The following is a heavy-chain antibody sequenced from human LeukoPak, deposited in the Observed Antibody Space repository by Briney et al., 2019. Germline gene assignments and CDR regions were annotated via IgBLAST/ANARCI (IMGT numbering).Heavy chain of an antibody. CDR3: ARQTGYSSSWTLDY. Sequence: PGGSLRLSCAASGFTFSSYNMNWVRQAPGKGLEWVSSITSSSSHIYYADSVKGRFTISRDNAKNSLYLQIDSLRAEDTAVYYCARQTGYSSSWTLDYWGQGTLVTVSS. V-gene: IGHV3-21*01. CDR1: GFTFSSYN. J-gene: IGHJ4*02. CDR2: ITSSSSHI. D-gene: IGHD6-13*01.